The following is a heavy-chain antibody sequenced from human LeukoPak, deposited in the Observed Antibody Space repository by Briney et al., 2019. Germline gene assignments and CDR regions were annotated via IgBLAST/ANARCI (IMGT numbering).Heavy chain of an antibody. Sequence: GRSLRLSCAASGITFSSYGMHWVRQAPGKGLEWVAVIWYDGSDKYYVDSVKGRFTISRDNSKNTLYLQMNSLRAGDTAFYYCARESRDAFDIWGQGTTVTVSS. CDR2: IWYDGSDK. CDR1: GITFSSYG. J-gene: IGHJ3*02. V-gene: IGHV3-33*01. CDR3: ARESRDAFDI.